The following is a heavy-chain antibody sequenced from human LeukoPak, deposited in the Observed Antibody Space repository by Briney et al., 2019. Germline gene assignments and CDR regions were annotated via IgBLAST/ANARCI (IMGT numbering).Heavy chain of an antibody. V-gene: IGHV1-2*02. CDR1: GYTFTGYY. CDR3: ARDRNYYDSSGYYGY. J-gene: IGHJ4*02. Sequence: ASVKVSCKASGYTFTGYYMHWVRQAPGQGLEWMGWINPNSGGTNYAQKFQGRVTMTRDTSISTAYMELSRLRSGDTAVYYCARDRNYYDSSGYYGYWGQGTLVTLSS. D-gene: IGHD3-22*01. CDR2: INPNSGGT.